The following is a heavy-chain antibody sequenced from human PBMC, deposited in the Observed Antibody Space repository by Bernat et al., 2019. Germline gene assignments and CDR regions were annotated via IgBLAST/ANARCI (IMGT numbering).Heavy chain of an antibody. J-gene: IGHJ4*02. CDR3: ARATYYFGSESYETSGFGMYYFEY. CDR2: IRFDGSNK. CDR1: GFTFSSYG. V-gene: IGHV3-33*01. D-gene: IGHD3-10*01. Sequence: QVQLVQSGGGVVQPGRSLRLSCVASGFTFSSYGMHWVRQAPGKGLEWVAVIRFDGSNKYYADSVKGRFTISRDNSKNTLYLQMNSLRAEDTAVYYCARATYYFGSESYETSGFGMYYFEYWGQGILVNISS.